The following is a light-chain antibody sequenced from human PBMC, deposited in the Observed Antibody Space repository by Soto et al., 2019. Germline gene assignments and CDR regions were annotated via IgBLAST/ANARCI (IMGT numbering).Light chain of an antibody. J-gene: IGKJ1*01. CDR2: AAS. CDR1: QGISSY. V-gene: IGKV1-9*01. CDR3: QQLNSHPRT. Sequence: IQLTQSPSSLSASVGDRVTITCRASQGISSYLAWYQQKPGKAPKLLIYAASTLQSGVPSRFSCSGSGTDFTLTISSLQPEDFATYYCQQLNSHPRTFGQGTKVEIK.